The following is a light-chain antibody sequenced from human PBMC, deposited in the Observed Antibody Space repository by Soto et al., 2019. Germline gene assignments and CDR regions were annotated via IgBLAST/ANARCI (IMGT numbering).Light chain of an antibody. V-gene: IGKV3-20*01. CDR3: QLYGTSPKT. CDR1: ESVAGSY. CDR2: GAS. Sequence: EIVLTQSPGTLSLSPVERATLSCRSSESVAGSYLAWYQQKPGQAPRLLIHGASTRATGIADRFSGSGSGTDFTLTISRLEHEDFAVYYCQLYGTSPKTFGKGTKVDIK. J-gene: IGKJ1*01.